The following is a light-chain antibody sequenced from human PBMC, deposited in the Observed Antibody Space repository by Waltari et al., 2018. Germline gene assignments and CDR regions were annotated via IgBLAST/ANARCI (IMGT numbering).Light chain of an antibody. CDR2: DDN. CDR1: NSNIGNNY. J-gene: IGLJ2*01. V-gene: IGLV1-51*01. Sequence: QSVLTQPPSVSAAPGQKVTISCSGRNSNIGNNYVSRYQQVPGTAPKLLIYDDNKRPPGIPDRFSGSKSGTSATLGITGLQTGDEADYYCGTWDSSLSVVLFGGGTKLTVL. CDR3: GTWDSSLSVVL.